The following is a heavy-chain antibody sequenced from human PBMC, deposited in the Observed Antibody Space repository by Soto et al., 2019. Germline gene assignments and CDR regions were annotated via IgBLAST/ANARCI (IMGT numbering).Heavy chain of an antibody. Sequence: TLSLTCTVSGGSISSGDYYWSWIRQPPGKGLEWIGYIYYSGSTYYNPSLKSRVTISVDTSKNQFSLKLSSVTAADTAVYYCARLLYYYYGMDVWGQGTTVTVSS. CDR1: GGSISSGDYY. V-gene: IGHV4-30-4*01. CDR3: ARLLYYYYGMDV. D-gene: IGHD2-15*01. CDR2: IYYSGST. J-gene: IGHJ6*02.